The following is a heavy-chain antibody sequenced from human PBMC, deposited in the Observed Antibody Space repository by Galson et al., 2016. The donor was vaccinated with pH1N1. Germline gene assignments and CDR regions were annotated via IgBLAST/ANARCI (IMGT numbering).Heavy chain of an antibody. CDR2: ISYGGTKV. CDR3: ANEDFGDYDTYYNGLGV. D-gene: IGHD4-17*01. V-gene: IGHV3-30*18. J-gene: IGHJ6*02. Sequence: SLRLSCAASGFIFDSYHMHWVRQAAGRGLEWVAVISYGGTKVEYEDSVKGRFTISRDNSRNTLDLQMNSLRPEDTGVYYCANEDFGDYDTYYNGLGVWGQGTTVTVSS. CDR1: GFIFDSYH.